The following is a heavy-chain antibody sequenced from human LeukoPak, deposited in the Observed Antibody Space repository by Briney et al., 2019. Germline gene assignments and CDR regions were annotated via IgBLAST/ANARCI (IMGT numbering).Heavy chain of an antibody. CDR1: GGSINIYY. CDR2: IYYSGSN. V-gene: IGHV4-59*08. CDR3: ARHPPYSPFDY. J-gene: IGHJ4*02. D-gene: IGHD5-18*01. Sequence: SETLSLTCTVSGGSINIYYWSWIRQPPEEALEWSGNIYYSGSNNYNPSLKSRVTISVDTSKNQFSLKVSSVTAADTAVYNCARHPPYSPFDYWGQGTLVTVSS.